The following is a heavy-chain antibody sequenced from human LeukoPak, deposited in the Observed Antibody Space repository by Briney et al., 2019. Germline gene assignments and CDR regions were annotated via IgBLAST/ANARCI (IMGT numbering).Heavy chain of an antibody. CDR1: RFTFSSYG. CDR3: AKDLYYYDSSGQANDY. CDR2: IRYDGSNK. V-gene: IGHV3-30*02. D-gene: IGHD3-22*01. J-gene: IGHJ4*02. Sequence: PGGSLRLSRAASRFTFSSYGMHWVRQAPGKGLEWVAFIRYDGSNKYYADSVKGRFTISRDNSKNTLYLQMNSLRAEDTAVYYCAKDLYYYDSSGQANDYWGQGTLVTVSS.